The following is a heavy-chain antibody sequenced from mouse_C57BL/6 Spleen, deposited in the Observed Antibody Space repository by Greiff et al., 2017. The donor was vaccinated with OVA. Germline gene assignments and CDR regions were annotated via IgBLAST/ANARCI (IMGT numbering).Heavy chain of an antibody. V-gene: IGHV1-18*01. D-gene: IGHD1-1*01. Sequence: VQLQQSGPELVKPGASVKIPCKASGYTFTDYNMDWVKQSHGKSLEWIGDINPNNGGTIYNQKCKGKATLTVDKSSSTAYMELRSLTSEDTAVYYWARGRYYYGSSPAWFAYWGQGTLVTVSA. CDR3: ARGRYYYGSSPAWFAY. CDR1: GYTFTDYN. J-gene: IGHJ3*01. CDR2: INPNNGGT.